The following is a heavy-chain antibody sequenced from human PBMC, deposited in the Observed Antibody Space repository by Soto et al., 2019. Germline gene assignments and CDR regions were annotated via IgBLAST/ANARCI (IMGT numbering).Heavy chain of an antibody. CDR2: IIPIFGTA. CDR1: GGTFSSYA. CDR3: AREGGGAVEGTGNWFDP. D-gene: IGHD6-19*01. Sequence: QVQLVQSGAEVKKPGSSVKVSCKASGGTFSSYAISWVRQAPGQGLEWMGGIIPIFGTANYAQKFQGRVTITADESTSTAYMELSSLRSEDTAVYYGAREGGGAVEGTGNWFDPWGQGTLVTVAS. J-gene: IGHJ5*02. V-gene: IGHV1-69*01.